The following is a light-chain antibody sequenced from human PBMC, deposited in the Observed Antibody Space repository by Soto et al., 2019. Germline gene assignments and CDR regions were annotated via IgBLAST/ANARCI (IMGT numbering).Light chain of an antibody. V-gene: IGLV2-14*01. CDR2: EVS. J-gene: IGLJ1*01. CDR3: SSYTNYNTLDV. CDR1: SSDVGGYNY. Sequence: QSVLTQPASVSGSPGQSITISCTGASSDVGGYNYVSWYQQHPGKAPQLIIYEVSNRPSGVSYRFSGSKSGNTASLTISGLQAEDEADYYCSSYTNYNTLDVFGTGTKGTVL.